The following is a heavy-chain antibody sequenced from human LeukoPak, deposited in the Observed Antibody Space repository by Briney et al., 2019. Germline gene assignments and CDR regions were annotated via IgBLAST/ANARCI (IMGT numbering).Heavy chain of an antibody. V-gene: IGHV3-23*01. Sequence: GGSLRLSCAASGFTFSSYAMSWVRQAPGKGLEWVSAISGSGGSIYYADSVKGRFTISRDNSKNTLYLQMNSLRAEDTAVYYCAKVGSSSQASPLYWGQGTLVTVSS. J-gene: IGHJ4*02. D-gene: IGHD6-13*01. CDR3: AKVGSSSQASPLY. CDR2: ISGSGGSI. CDR1: GFTFSSYA.